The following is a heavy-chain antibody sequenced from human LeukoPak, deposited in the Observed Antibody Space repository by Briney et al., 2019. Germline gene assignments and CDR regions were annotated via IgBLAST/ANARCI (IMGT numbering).Heavy chain of an antibody. CDR3: ARDGGSGSPHLSYSYYGMDV. Sequence: PGGSLRLSCAASGFTVSSNYMNWVRQAPGKGLEWVSFIYSGDTTYYADSVKGRFTISRDSSKNTLYLQMNSLRVEDTAVYYCARDGGSGSPHLSYSYYGMDVWGQGTTVTVSS. CDR1: GFTVSSNY. CDR2: IYSGDTT. J-gene: IGHJ6*02. D-gene: IGHD3-10*01. V-gene: IGHV3-53*01.